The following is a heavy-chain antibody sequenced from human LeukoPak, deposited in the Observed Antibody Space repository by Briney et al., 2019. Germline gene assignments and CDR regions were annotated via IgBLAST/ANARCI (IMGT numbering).Heavy chain of an antibody. V-gene: IGHV3-48*04. CDR1: GFTFSSYS. Sequence: GGSLRLSCAASGFTFSSYSMNWVRQAPGKGLEWVSYISSSSSTIYYADSVKGRFTISRDNAKNSLYLQMNSLRAEDTAVYYCARGRIYYDSTGYEGYFDYWGQGTLVTVSS. CDR3: ARGRIYYDSTGYEGYFDY. J-gene: IGHJ4*02. D-gene: IGHD3-22*01. CDR2: ISSSSSTI.